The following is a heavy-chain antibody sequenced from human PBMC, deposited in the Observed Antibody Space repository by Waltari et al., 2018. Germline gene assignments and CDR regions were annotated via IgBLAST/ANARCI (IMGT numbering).Heavy chain of an antibody. D-gene: IGHD2-2*01. CDR2: ISSSGSTI. CDR3: ATLVVVPAAMRGDDAFDI. Sequence: QVQLVESGGGLVKPGGSLRLSCAASGFTFSDYYMSWIRQAPGKGLEWVSYISSSGSTIYYADSVKGRFTISRDNAKNSLYLQMNSLRAEDTAVYYCATLVVVPAAMRGDDAFDIWGQGTMVTVSS. V-gene: IGHV3-11*01. J-gene: IGHJ3*02. CDR1: GFTFSDYY.